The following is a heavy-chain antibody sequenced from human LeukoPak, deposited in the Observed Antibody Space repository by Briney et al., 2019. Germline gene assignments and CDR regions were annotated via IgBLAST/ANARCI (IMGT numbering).Heavy chain of an antibody. CDR1: GFTFDDYG. D-gene: IGHD5-18*01. V-gene: IGHV3-20*04. J-gene: IGHJ5*02. CDR2: INWNGGST. CDR3: ARDRGVDTAMVNWFDP. Sequence: LGGSLRLSCAASGFTFDDYGMSWVRQAPGKGLEWVSGINWNGGSTGYADSVKGRFTISRDNAKNSLYLQMNSLRAEDTALYYCARDRGVDTAMVNWFDPWGQGTLVTVSS.